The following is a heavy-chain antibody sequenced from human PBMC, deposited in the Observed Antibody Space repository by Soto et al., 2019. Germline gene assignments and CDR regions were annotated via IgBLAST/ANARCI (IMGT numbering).Heavy chain of an antibody. V-gene: IGHV1-18*01. Sequence: ASVKVSCKASGYTFTSYGISWVRQAPRQGLEWMGWISAYNGNTNYAQKLQGRVTMTTDTSTSTAYMELRSLRSDDTAVYYCARETMGGYCSGGSCYYLTFDYWGQGTLVTVSS. J-gene: IGHJ4*02. CDR2: ISAYNGNT. CDR1: GYTFTSYG. D-gene: IGHD2-15*01. CDR3: ARETMGGYCSGGSCYYLTFDY.